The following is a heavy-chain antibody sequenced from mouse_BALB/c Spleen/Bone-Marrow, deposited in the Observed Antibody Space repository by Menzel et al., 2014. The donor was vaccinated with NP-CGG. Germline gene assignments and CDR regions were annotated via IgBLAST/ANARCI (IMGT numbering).Heavy chain of an antibody. CDR1: GYTFTSYW. Sequence: QVQLQQSGAELVRPGASVKLSCKASGYTFTSYWINWVKQRPGQGLEWIGNIYPSDSYTNYNQKFKDKATLTVDKSFSTAYMQPSSPTSEDSAVYYCTRREGNYAFAYWGQGTLVTVSA. D-gene: IGHD2-1*01. CDR2: IYPSDSYT. V-gene: IGHV1-69*02. CDR3: TRREGNYAFAY. J-gene: IGHJ3*01.